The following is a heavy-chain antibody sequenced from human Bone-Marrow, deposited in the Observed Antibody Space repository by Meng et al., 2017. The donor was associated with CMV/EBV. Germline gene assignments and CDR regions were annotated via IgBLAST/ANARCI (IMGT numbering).Heavy chain of an antibody. D-gene: IGHD2-2*01. Sequence: GGSLRLSCAVSGFTFSSYWMSWVRQAPGKGLEWVANIKQDGSEKYYVDSVKGRFTISRDNAKNSLYLQMNSLRAEDTAVYYCAREFGMRYQLLFSYYYYGMDVWGQGTTVTVSS. CDR2: IKQDGSEK. V-gene: IGHV3-7*01. J-gene: IGHJ6*02. CDR3: AREFGMRYQLLFSYYYYGMDV. CDR1: GFTFSSYW.